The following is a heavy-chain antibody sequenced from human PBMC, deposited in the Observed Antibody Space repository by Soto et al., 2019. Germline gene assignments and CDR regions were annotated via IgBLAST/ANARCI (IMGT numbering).Heavy chain of an antibody. Sequence: GGSLRLSCAASGFTFSSYGMHWVRQAPGKGLQCVAAISYDGSNEDYVDSVKGRFTISRDNSKNTLYLQMNSLRAEDTAVYYCAKAGIYDTSDIWGQGTMVTVSS. CDR2: ISYDGSNE. CDR1: GFTFSSYG. V-gene: IGHV3-30*18. D-gene: IGHD5-12*01. CDR3: AKAGIYDTSDI. J-gene: IGHJ3*02.